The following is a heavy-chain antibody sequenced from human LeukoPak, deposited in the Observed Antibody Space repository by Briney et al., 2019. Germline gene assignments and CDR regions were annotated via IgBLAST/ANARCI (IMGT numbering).Heavy chain of an antibody. D-gene: IGHD1-7*01. V-gene: IGHV4-34*01. Sequence: SETLSLTCAVYGGSFSGYYWSWIRQPPGKGLEWIGEINHSGSTNYNPSLKSRVTISVDTSKNQFSLKLSSVTAADTAVYYCARGTGTTPWGDMEPWGQGTWSPSPQ. CDR1: GGSFSGYY. CDR2: INHSGST. J-gene: IGHJ4*02. CDR3: ARGTGTTPWGDMEP.